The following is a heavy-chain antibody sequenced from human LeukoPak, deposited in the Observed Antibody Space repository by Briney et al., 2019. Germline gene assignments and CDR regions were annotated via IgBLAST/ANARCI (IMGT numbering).Heavy chain of an antibody. V-gene: IGHV1-69*05. J-gene: IGHJ5*02. Sequence: SVKVSCTASGGTFSSYAISWVRQAPGQGLEWMGGIIPIFGTANYAQKLQGRVTMTTDTSTSTAYMELRSLRSDDTAVYYCARDQGPYYYDSSGSGFDPWGQGTLVTVSS. CDR1: GGTFSSYA. D-gene: IGHD3-22*01. CDR3: ARDQGPYYYDSSGSGFDP. CDR2: IIPIFGTA.